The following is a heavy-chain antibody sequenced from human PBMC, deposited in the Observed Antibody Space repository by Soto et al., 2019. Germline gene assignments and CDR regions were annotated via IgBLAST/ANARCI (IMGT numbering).Heavy chain of an antibody. CDR3: ARSITILRAPYSWFEC. V-gene: IGHV4-30-4*01. D-gene: IGHD3-9*01. Sequence: SETLYFTCTVSGGSISSGYYYLSWILHPPGKGLEWIGYVYYSWSTYYNPSLKSRVTISVDTSKNQFSLKLNSVTSSDTAVYYSARSITILRAPYSWFECSGPGPWGTVSS. J-gene: IGHJ5*01. CDR2: VYYSWST. CDR1: GGSISSGYYY.